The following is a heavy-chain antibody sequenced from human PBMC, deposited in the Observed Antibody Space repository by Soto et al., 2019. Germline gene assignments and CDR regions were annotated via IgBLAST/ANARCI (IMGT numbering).Heavy chain of an antibody. V-gene: IGHV3-30-3*01. CDR3: ASPVNYYDSSGPDY. Sequence: WGSLRLSCAASGFTFSSYAMHWFRQAPGKGLEWVAVISYDGSNKYYADSVKGRFTISRDNSKNTLYLQMNSLRAEDTAVYYCASPVNYYDSSGPDYWGQGTLVTV. D-gene: IGHD3-22*01. CDR2: ISYDGSNK. CDR1: GFTFSSYA. J-gene: IGHJ4*02.